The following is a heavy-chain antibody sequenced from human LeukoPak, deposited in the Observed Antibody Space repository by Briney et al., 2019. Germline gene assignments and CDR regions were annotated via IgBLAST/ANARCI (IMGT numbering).Heavy chain of an antibody. CDR2: IRYDGSNK. Sequence: RGSLRLSCAASGFTFSSYGMHWVRQAPGKGLEWVAFIRYDGSNKYYADSVKGRFTISRDNSKNTLYLQMNSLRAEDTAVYYCAKDRYYYDSSGYSIFDYWGQGTLVTVSS. V-gene: IGHV3-30*02. CDR3: AKDRYYYDSSGYSIFDY. CDR1: GFTFSSYG. J-gene: IGHJ4*02. D-gene: IGHD3-22*01.